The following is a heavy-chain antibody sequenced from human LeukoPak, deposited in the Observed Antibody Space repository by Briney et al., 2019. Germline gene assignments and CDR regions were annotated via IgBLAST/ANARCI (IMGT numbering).Heavy chain of an antibody. J-gene: IGHJ5*02. Sequence: SETLSLTCTVSGGSISSSSYYWGWIRQPPGKGLEWIGRIYYSESTHYNPSLKGRVTISVDTSKNQFSLRLSSVTAADTAVYYCARQTIVVVEVGWFDPWGQGTLVTVSS. D-gene: IGHD2-2*01. V-gene: IGHV4-39*01. CDR2: IYYSEST. CDR1: GGSISSSSYY. CDR3: ARQTIVVVEVGWFDP.